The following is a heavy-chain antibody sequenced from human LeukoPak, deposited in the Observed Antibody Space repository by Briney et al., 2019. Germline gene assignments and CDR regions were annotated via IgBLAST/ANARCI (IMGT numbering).Heavy chain of an antibody. CDR3: AKEPVMVRGVLGFGI. CDR1: GFTFSNST. Sequence: GGSLRLSCAASGFTFSNSTMSWVCHTPAKRLEWGSAISGSGGSTYYADSVKGRFTISRDNSKNTLYLQMNSLRAEDTAVYYCAKEPVMVRGVLGFGIWGQGTMVTVSS. D-gene: IGHD3-10*01. J-gene: IGHJ3*02. V-gene: IGHV3-23*01. CDR2: ISGSGGST.